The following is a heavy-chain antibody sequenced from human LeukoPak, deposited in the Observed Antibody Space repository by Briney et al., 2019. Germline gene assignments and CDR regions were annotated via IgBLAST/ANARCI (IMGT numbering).Heavy chain of an antibody. CDR2: INHSGST. CDR3: ARRNYYDFWSGYFSPDYYYYMGV. V-gene: IGHV4-34*01. D-gene: IGHD3-3*01. Sequence: SETLSLTCAVYGGSFSGYYWSWIRQPPGKGLEWIGEINHSGSTNYNPSLKSRVTISVDTSKNQFSLKLSSVTAADTAVYYCARRNYYDFWSGYFSPDYYYYMGVWGKGTTVTVSS. CDR1: GGSFSGYY. J-gene: IGHJ6*03.